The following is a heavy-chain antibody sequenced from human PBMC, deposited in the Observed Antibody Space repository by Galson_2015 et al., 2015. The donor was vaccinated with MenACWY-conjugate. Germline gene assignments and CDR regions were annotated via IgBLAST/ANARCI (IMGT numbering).Heavy chain of an antibody. CDR1: GFTFSNFG. CDR2: IGGSGDST. CDR3: AKDLWARESSYGPFEY. J-gene: IGHJ4*02. D-gene: IGHD5-18*01. Sequence: SLRLSCAASGFTFSNFGLSWVRKAPGEGLEWVSSIGGSGDSTYYADSVKGRFTISRDNSRNTLYLQMNNLRAEDTAVYYCAKDLWARESSYGPFEYWGQGTLVTFSS. V-gene: IGHV3-23*01.